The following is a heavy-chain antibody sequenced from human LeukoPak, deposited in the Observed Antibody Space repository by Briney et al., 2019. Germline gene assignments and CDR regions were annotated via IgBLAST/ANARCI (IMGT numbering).Heavy chain of an antibody. V-gene: IGHV4-4*07. CDR1: GGSISSYS. CDR2: IYISGST. J-gene: IGHJ6*03. Sequence: SETLSLTCTVSGGSISSYSWSWIRQPAGKGLEWIGRIYISGSTNYNPSLKSRVTMSVDTSKSQFSLKLSSVTAADTAMYYCAGSSAKYYYYMDVWGKGTTVTVSS. CDR3: AGSSAKYYYYMDV. D-gene: IGHD6-6*01.